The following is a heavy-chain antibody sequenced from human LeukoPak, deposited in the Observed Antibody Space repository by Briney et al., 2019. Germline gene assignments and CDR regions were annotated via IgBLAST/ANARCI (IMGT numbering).Heavy chain of an antibody. J-gene: IGHJ5*02. Sequence: SETLSLTCTVSGDSISSSTYYWGWIRQPPGKGLEWIGEIYHSGSSNYNPSLKSRVTMSVDNSKNQFSVKLNSVTAADTAVYYCARGGTGLLDPWGQGTLVTVSS. D-gene: IGHD7-27*01. CDR1: GDSISSSTYY. CDR2: IYHSGSS. V-gene: IGHV4-39*07. CDR3: ARGGTGLLDP.